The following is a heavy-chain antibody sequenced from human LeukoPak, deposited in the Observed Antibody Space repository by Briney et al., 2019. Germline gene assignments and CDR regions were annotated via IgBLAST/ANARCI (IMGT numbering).Heavy chain of an antibody. J-gene: IGHJ4*02. V-gene: IGHV3-66*01. Sequence: SGGSLRLSCAASGFTFSSYAMSWVRQAPGKGLEWVSVIYSGGSTYYADSVKGRFTISRDNSKNTLYLQMNSLRAEDTAVYYCARARIAVALFDYWGQGTLVTVSS. D-gene: IGHD6-19*01. CDR1: GFTFSSYA. CDR3: ARARIAVALFDY. CDR2: IYSGGST.